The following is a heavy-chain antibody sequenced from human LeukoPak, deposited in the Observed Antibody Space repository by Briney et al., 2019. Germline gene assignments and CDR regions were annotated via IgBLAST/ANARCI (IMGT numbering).Heavy chain of an antibody. CDR1: GGSISTYY. J-gene: IGHJ4*02. Sequence: SETLSLTCTVSGGSISTYYWSLIRQPPGKGLEWIGYIYYSGSTNYNPSLKRRVTISVDTSKNQFSLKLTSLTAADTAVYFCARHRRPATVIDYWGQGTLVTVSS. V-gene: IGHV4-59*08. CDR2: IYYSGST. CDR3: ARHRRPATVIDY. D-gene: IGHD2-2*01.